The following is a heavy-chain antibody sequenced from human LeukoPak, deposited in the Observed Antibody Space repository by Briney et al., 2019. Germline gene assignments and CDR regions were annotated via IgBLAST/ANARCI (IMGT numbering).Heavy chain of an antibody. V-gene: IGHV1-18*01. J-gene: IGHJ6*03. CDR1: GYTFTSYG. CDR2: ISAYNGNT. D-gene: IGHD6-6*01. CDR3: ARRIDGDSSSSPSYYYYYMDV. Sequence: ASVKVSCKASGYTFTSYGISWVRQAPGQGLEWMGWISAYNGNTNYAQKLQGRVTMTTDTSTSTAYMELRSLRSDDTAVYYCARRIDGDSSSSPSYYYYYMDVWGKGTTVTVSS.